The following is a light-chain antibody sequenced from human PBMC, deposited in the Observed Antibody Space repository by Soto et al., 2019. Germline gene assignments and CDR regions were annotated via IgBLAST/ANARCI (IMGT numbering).Light chain of an antibody. CDR3: CSFAGNYTLI. CDR1: SSNVGAYNY. J-gene: IGLJ2*01. Sequence: QSALTQPRSVSGSPGQSVTISCTGTSSNVGAYNYVSWYQHHPGKAPKLVISDVSERPSGVPDRFSGSKSGNTASLTISGLQAEDEADYHCCSFAGNYTLIFGGGTQLTVL. V-gene: IGLV2-11*01. CDR2: DVS.